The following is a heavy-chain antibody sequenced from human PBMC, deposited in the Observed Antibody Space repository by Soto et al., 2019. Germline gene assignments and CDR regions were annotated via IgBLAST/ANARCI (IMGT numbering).Heavy chain of an antibody. Sequence: QITLKESGPTLVKPTQTLTLTCTFSGFSLSTVAVGVGWIRQPPGKALEWLALIYWDDDKRYSPSLKSRLTITKDTSKNKVVLTMTNLDPVDTATYYCADSYYDDISGYYLFDYWGQGTLVTVSS. CDR2: IYWDDDK. V-gene: IGHV2-5*02. J-gene: IGHJ4*02. CDR1: GFSLSTVAVG. CDR3: ADSYYDDISGYYLFDY. D-gene: IGHD3-22*01.